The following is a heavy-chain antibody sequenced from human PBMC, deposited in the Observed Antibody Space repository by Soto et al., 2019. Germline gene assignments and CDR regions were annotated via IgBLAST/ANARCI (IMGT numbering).Heavy chain of an antibody. CDR1: GYTFTGYY. Sequence: ASVKVSCKASGYTFTGYYMHWVRQAPGQGLEWMGWINPNSGGTNYAQKFQGWVTMTRDTSISTAYMELSRLGPDDTAVYHCARVPQQLPRRASNWFAPGGRGTLVTV. CDR3: ARVPQQLPRRASNWFAP. J-gene: IGHJ5*02. V-gene: IGHV1-2*04. D-gene: IGHD6-13*01. CDR2: INPNSGGT.